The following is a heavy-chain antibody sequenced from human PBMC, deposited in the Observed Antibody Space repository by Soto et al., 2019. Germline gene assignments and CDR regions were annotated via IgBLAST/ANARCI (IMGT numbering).Heavy chain of an antibody. Sequence: SETLSLTCAVYGGSFSGYYWSWIRQPPGKGLEWIGEINHSGSTNYNPSLKSRVTISVDTSKNQFSLKLSSVTAADTAVYYCARGGGNYYGSGRRDFYFDYWGQGTLVTVSS. V-gene: IGHV4-34*01. CDR2: INHSGST. D-gene: IGHD3-10*01. CDR3: ARGGGNYYGSGRRDFYFDY. J-gene: IGHJ4*02. CDR1: GGSFSGYY.